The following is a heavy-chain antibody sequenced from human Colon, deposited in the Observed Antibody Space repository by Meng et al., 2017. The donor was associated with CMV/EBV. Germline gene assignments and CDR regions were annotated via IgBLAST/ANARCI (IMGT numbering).Heavy chain of an antibody. CDR3: ARVVLGYNVPLDH. V-gene: IGHV4-59*01. J-gene: IGHJ4*02. Sequence: SETLSLTCTVSGDSISRFYWSWIRQPPGKGLEIIGYLYFSGSTNYNPSLKGRVTMSADTSKNQFSLKLKSVTAADTAVYYCARVVLGYNVPLDHWGRGHWSPSPQ. CDR2: LYFSGST. D-gene: IGHD5-24*01. CDR1: GDSISRFY.